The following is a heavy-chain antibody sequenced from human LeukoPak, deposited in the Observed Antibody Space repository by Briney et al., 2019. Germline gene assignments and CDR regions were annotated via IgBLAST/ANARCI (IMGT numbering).Heavy chain of an antibody. CDR3: ARRYYYDSSGRNDAFDI. V-gene: IGHV1-69*05. J-gene: IGHJ3*02. CDR2: IIPIFGTA. Sequence: GSSVKVSCKASGGPFSSYAISWVRQAPGQGLEWMGRIIPIFGTANYAQKFQGRVTITTDESTSTAYMELSSLRSEDTAVYYCARRYYYDSSGRNDAFDIWGQGTMVTVSS. D-gene: IGHD3-22*01. CDR1: GGPFSSYA.